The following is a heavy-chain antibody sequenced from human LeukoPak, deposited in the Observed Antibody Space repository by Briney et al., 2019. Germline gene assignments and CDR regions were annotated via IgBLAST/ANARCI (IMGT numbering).Heavy chain of an antibody. CDR3: AKDRVYNYDISGYYSDY. CDR2: ISGSGGST. J-gene: IGHJ4*02. D-gene: IGHD3-22*01. V-gene: IGHV3-23*01. Sequence: PGLSLRLSCAASGFTFSSYAMSWVRQAPGKGLEWVSGISGSGGSTYYADSVKGRFTISRDNSKNTLYLQMNSLRAEDPAVYYCAKDRVYNYDISGYYSDYWGQGSLVTVSS. CDR1: GFTFSSYA.